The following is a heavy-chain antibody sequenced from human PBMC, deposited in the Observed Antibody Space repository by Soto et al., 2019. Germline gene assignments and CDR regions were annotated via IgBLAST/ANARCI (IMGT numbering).Heavy chain of an antibody. CDR1: GASVSHGY. CDR2: MYFGGSF. CDR3: ARHYEAAAGTKDY. D-gene: IGHD6-13*01. Sequence: SETLSLTCNVSGASVSHGYWSWIRQPPGKGLEWIGFMYFGGSFNYNPSLTSRATISVDTSKNQFSLKLSSVTAADTAVYYCARHYEAAAGTKDYWGQGTLVTVS. J-gene: IGHJ4*02. V-gene: IGHV4-59*08.